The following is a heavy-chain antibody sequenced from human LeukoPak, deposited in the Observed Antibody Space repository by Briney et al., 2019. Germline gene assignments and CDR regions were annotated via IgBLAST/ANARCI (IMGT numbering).Heavy chain of an antibody. CDR2: INPNSGGT. J-gene: IGHJ4*02. CDR1: GYSFTNYW. D-gene: IGHD2-15*01. V-gene: IGHV1-2*02. CDR3: ARSPDIVVVVAAVLPVFDY. Sequence: GESLKISCKAIGYSFTNYWIAWVRQAPGQGLEWMGWINPNSGGTNYAQKLQGRVTMTRDTSISTAYMELSRLRSDDTAVYYCARSPDIVVVVAAVLPVFDYWGQGTLVTVSS.